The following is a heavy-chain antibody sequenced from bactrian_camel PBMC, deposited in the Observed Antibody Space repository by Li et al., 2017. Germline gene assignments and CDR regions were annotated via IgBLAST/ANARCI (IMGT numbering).Heavy chain of an antibody. CDR2: INSAGSST. J-gene: IGHJ4*01. CDR1: GFTFSSY. D-gene: IGHD6*01. V-gene: IGHV3S40*01. CDR3: AAVPSYGGNRCDTALSECNY. Sequence: QLVESGGGLVQPGGSLRLSCEAYGFTFSSYMSWVRQAPGKGLEWVSAINSAGSSTYYTDSVKGRFTISRDNAKDTLYLQMNCLKPEDTATYYCAAVPSYGGNRCDTALSECNYLGQGTQVTVS.